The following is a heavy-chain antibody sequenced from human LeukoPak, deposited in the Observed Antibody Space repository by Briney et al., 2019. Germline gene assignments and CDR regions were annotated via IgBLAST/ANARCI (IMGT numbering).Heavy chain of an antibody. CDR1: GYSFTSYW. V-gene: IGHV5-51*01. CDR3: ARHNYGGDSFYWYFDL. CDR2: IYPGDSDT. D-gene: IGHD4-23*01. Sequence: GESLKISCKGSGYSFTSYWIGWVRQMPGKGLEWMGIIYPGDSDTRYSPSFQGQVTISADKSISTAYLQWSSLKASDTAMYYCARHNYGGDSFYWYFDLWGRGTLVTVSS. J-gene: IGHJ2*01.